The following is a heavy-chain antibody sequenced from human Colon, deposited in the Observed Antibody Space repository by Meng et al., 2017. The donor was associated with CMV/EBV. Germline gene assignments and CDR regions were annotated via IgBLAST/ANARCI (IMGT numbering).Heavy chain of an antibody. CDR3: ARDDPGDPLDF. Sequence: QIQLVQSAPEVRKPGASPKVSCRASGYTFRRYAISWVRQAPGQGLEWMGYIRGHNGDTSYAQKDQGRLTLTTDAARNTAYMELTSLTYDDTAVYYCARDDPGDPLDFWGRGTLVTVSS. CDR2: IRGHNGDT. J-gene: IGHJ4*02. CDR1: GYTFRRYA. D-gene: IGHD3-16*01. V-gene: IGHV1-18*01.